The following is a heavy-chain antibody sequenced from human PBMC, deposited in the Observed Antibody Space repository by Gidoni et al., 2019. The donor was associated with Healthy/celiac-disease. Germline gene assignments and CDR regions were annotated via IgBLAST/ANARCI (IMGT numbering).Heavy chain of an antibody. CDR1: GFTFSSYA. CDR3: ARETGY. CDR2: ISYDGSNK. J-gene: IGHJ4*02. Sequence: QVQLVESGGGVVQPGRSLRRSCAASGFTFSSYAMHWVRQAPGKGLEWVAVISYDGSNKYYADSVKGRFTISRDNSKNTLYLQMNSLRAEDTAVYYCARETGYWGQGTLVTVSS. V-gene: IGHV3-30-3*01.